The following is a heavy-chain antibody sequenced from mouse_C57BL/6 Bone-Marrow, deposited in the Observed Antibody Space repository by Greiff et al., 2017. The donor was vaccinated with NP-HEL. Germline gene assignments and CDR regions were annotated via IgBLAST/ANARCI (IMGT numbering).Heavy chain of an antibody. CDR1: GFTFSDYY. CDR2: ISNGGGST. CDR3: ARRAGTWFAY. V-gene: IGHV5-12*01. D-gene: IGHD4-1*01. J-gene: IGHJ3*01. Sequence: EVKLMESGGGLVQPGGSLKLSCAASGFTFSDYYMYWVRQTPEKRLEWVAYISNGGGSTYYPDTVKGRFTISRDNAKHTLYLQMSRLKSEDTAMYYCARRAGTWFAYWGQGTLVTVSA.